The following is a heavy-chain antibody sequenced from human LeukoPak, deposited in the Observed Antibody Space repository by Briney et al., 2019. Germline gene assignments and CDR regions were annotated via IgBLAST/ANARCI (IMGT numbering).Heavy chain of an antibody. D-gene: IGHD2-15*01. CDR2: IKKDGSEK. CDR3: ARGFQSGGSPV. CDR1: GFTFSAYS. V-gene: IGHV3-7*01. Sequence: GESLRLSCAPSGFTFSAYSLSWVRQAPGKGLEWVAKIKKDGSEKDYADSVKGRFTISRDNDKGSLYLQLNSLRVEDTAIYYCARGFQSGGSPVWGQGTLVTVSS. J-gene: IGHJ4*02.